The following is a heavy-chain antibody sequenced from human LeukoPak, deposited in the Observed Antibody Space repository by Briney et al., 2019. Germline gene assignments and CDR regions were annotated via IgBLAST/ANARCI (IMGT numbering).Heavy chain of an antibody. D-gene: IGHD3-3*01. CDR1: GFTFNDYT. V-gene: IGHV3-21*01. CDR3: ARERNFYHYDY. J-gene: IGHJ4*02. CDR2: ITGDCNYI. Sequence: GGSPRLSCAASGFTFNDYTMTWVRQAPGKGLEWVSSITGDCNYIFYADSVKGRFTISRDNAQNSLFLELNSLRGEDTAVYYCARERNFYHYDYWGQGALVTASS.